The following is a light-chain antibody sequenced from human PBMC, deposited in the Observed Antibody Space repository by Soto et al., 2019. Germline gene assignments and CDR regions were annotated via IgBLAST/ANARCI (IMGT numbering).Light chain of an antibody. V-gene: IGKV1-9*01. Sequence: DLQLTQSPSFLSASVGDRVTISCRASQGISDYLAWYQQKPGKAPKLLIYGASTLQSGVPSRFSGSASGTEVTLTISSLQPEDFATYFCQQFNAYPLTFGGGTKLEIK. CDR1: QGISDY. CDR2: GAS. J-gene: IGKJ4*01. CDR3: QQFNAYPLT.